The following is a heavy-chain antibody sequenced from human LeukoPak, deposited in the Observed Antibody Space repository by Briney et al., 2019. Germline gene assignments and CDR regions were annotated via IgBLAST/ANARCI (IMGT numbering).Heavy chain of an antibody. Sequence: PSETLSLTCAVYGGSFSGYYWSWIRQPPGKGLEWIGEINHSGSTNYNLSLKSRATISVDTSKNQFSLKLSSVTAADTAVYYCAKGVVPAATGYYYYYMDVWGKGTTVTVSS. CDR2: INHSGST. J-gene: IGHJ6*03. CDR3: AKGVVPAATGYYYYYMDV. V-gene: IGHV4-34*01. CDR1: GGSFSGYY. D-gene: IGHD2-2*01.